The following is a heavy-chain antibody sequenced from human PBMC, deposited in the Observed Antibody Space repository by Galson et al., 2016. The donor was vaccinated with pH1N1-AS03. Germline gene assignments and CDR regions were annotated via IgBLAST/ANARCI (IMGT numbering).Heavy chain of an antibody. CDR2: IAGGGGTT. J-gene: IGHJ2*01. CDR3: ARFSNWPYWYFDV. Sequence: SLRLSCAVSGFTFSAYAMSWLRQDPGKRPEWVSAIAGGGGTTYYADSVKGRFTISRDNSKNTLDLQMNNLRGEDRALYYCARFSNWPYWYFDVWGRGTLVAVSA. D-gene: IGHD6-13*01. CDR1: GFTFSAYA. V-gene: IGHV3-23*01.